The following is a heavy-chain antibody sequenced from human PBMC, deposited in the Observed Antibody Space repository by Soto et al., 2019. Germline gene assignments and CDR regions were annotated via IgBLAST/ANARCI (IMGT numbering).Heavy chain of an antibody. CDR2: IYYSGST. CDR1: GGSISSYY. D-gene: IGHD3-22*01. V-gene: IGHV4-59*01. J-gene: IGHJ3*02. Sequence: PSETLSLTCTVSGGSISSYYWSWIRQPPGKGLEWIGYIYYSGSTNYNPSLKSRVTISVDTSKNQFSLKLSSVTAADTAVYYCARESRGYYGQTHDDAFDIWGQGTMVTVSS. CDR3: ARESRGYYGQTHDDAFDI.